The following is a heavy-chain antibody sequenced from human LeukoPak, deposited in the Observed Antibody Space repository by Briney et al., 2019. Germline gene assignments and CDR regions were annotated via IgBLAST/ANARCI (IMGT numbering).Heavy chain of an antibody. V-gene: IGHV1-18*01. D-gene: IGHD3-22*01. Sequence: ASVKVSCKASGYTFTSYGISWVRQAPGQGLEGMGWISAYNGNTNYAQKLQGRVTMTTDTSTSTAYMELRSLRSDDTAVYYCARDQNYYDSSGPDYWGQGTLVTVSS. CDR1: GYTFTSYG. J-gene: IGHJ4*02. CDR2: ISAYNGNT. CDR3: ARDQNYYDSSGPDY.